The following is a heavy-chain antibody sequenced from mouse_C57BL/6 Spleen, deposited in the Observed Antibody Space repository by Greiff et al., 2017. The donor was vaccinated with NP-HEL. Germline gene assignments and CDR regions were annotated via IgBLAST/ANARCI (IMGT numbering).Heavy chain of an antibody. V-gene: IGHV1-4*01. CDR3: ARSDGNYEAWFAY. J-gene: IGHJ3*01. Sequence: QVQLQQSGAELARPGASVKMSCKASGYTFTSYTMHWVKQRPGQGLEWIGYINPSSGYTKYNQKFKDKATLTADKSSSTAYMQLSSLTSEDSAVYYCARSDGNYEAWFAYWGQGTLVTVSA. CDR2: INPSSGYT. CDR1: GYTFTSYT. D-gene: IGHD2-1*01.